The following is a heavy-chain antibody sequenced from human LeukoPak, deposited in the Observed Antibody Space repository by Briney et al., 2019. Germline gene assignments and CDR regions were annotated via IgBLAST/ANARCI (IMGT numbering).Heavy chain of an antibody. D-gene: IGHD2-2*01. CDR3: ATRGADIVVVPAATYGGVDYGMDV. V-gene: IGHV1-46*01. CDR1: GYTFTSYY. Sequence: ASVTVSCKASGYTFTSYYMHWVRQAPGQGLEWMGIINPSGGSTSYAQKFQGRVTMTRDTSTSTVYMELSSLRSEDTAVYYCATRGADIVVVPAATYGGVDYGMDVWGQGATVTVSS. J-gene: IGHJ6*02. CDR2: INPSGGST.